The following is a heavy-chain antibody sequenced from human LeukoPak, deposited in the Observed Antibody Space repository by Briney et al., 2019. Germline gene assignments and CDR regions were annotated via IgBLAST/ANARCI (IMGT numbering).Heavy chain of an antibody. CDR3: ARVPDWTYVPDY. Sequence: SQTLSLTCTVSGGSISSDRFYWTWVRQPAGKGLEWIGRIKSSNTNYNPSLKSRVSISLDTSTNQFSLKLSSLTAADTAVYYCARVPDWTYVPDYWGQGTLVTVSS. CDR2: IKSSNT. CDR1: GGSISSDRFY. D-gene: IGHD3-16*01. V-gene: IGHV4-61*02. J-gene: IGHJ4*02.